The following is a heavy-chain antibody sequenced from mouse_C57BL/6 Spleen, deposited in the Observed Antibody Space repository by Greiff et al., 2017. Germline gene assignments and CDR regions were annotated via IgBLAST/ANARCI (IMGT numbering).Heavy chain of an antibody. D-gene: IGHD2-1*01. CDR1: GYSFTSYY. V-gene: IGHV1-66*01. CDR3: ASYGNFDY. J-gene: IGHJ2*01. CDR2: LYPGSGNT. Sequence: VQLQQSGPELVKPGASVKISCKASGYSFTSYYIHWVKQRPGQGLELIGWLYPGSGNTKYNEKFKGKATLTADTSTSTAYMQLSSLTSEDSAVYCCASYGNFDYWGQGTTLTVSS.